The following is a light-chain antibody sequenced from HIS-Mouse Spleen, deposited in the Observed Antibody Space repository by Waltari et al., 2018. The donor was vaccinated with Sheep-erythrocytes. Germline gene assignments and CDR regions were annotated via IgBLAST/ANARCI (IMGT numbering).Light chain of an antibody. CDR2: FAS. J-gene: IGKJ2*01. CDR3: QQYDNPPYT. CDR1: QDISNY. Sequence: DIQMTQSPSSLSASVGDRVPITCQASQDISNYLNWYQQKPGKAPQLLIYFASNLETGVPSRFSGSGSGTDFTFTISSLQPEDIATYYCQQYDNPPYTFGQGTKLEIK. V-gene: IGKV1-33*01.